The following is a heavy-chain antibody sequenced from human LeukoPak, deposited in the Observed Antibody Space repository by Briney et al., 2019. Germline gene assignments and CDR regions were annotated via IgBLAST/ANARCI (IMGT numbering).Heavy chain of an antibody. CDR1: GFTFSTYS. CDR3: AREAVAGRGFDY. CDR2: IGSRSTVI. J-gene: IGHJ4*02. D-gene: IGHD6-19*01. V-gene: IGHV3-48*01. Sequence: GGSLRPSCAASGFTFSTYSMTWVRQAPGKGLEWVSYIGSRSTVIYYADSLRGRFTISRDNAKNSLYLQVNSLRVEDTALYFCAREAVAGRGFDYWGQGALVTVSS.